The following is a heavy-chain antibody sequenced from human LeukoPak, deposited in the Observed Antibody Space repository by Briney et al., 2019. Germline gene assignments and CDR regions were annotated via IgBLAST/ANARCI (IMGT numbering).Heavy chain of an antibody. Sequence: GGSLRLSCVASGFTFSSYAMSWVRQAPGKGLEWVSAISGSGGSTYYADSVKGRFTISRDNSKNTLYLQMNSLRAEDTAVYYCAKEDTGYIVVVVAATNYWGQGTLVTVSS. V-gene: IGHV3-23*01. J-gene: IGHJ4*02. CDR2: ISGSGGST. CDR1: GFTFSSYA. CDR3: AKEDTGYIVVVVAATNY. D-gene: IGHD2-15*01.